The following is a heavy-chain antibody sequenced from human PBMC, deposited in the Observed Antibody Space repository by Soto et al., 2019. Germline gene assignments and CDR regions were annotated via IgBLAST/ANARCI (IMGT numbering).Heavy chain of an antibody. D-gene: IGHD3-10*01. J-gene: IGHJ6*02. Sequence: EVQLVESGGGLVQPGGSLRLSCAASGFSFSSCEMNWVRQAPGKGLEWLSYIISSGSSIYYADSVKGRFTISRDNANNSLYLQMNSLRVEDTAIYYCATYYGSGWYYNGRGYYGLDVWGQGTTVTVSS. V-gene: IGHV3-48*03. CDR1: GFSFSSCE. CDR2: IISSGSSI. CDR3: ATYYGSGWYYNGRGYYGLDV.